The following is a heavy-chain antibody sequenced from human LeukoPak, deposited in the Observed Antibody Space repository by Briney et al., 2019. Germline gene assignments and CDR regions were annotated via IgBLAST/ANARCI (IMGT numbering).Heavy chain of an antibody. CDR1: GFTFSSYA. CDR2: ISGSGGST. V-gene: IGHV3-23*01. Sequence: GGSLRLSCAASGFTFSSYAMSWVRQAPGKGLEWASAISGSGGSTYYADSVKGRFTISRDNSKNTLYLQMNSLRAEDTAVYYCAKWSETSNYYYYYGMDVWGQGTTVTVSS. J-gene: IGHJ6*02. CDR3: AKWSETSNYYYYYGMDV.